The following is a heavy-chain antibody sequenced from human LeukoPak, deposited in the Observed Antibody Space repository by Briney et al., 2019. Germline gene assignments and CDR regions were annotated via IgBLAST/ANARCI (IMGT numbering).Heavy chain of an antibody. CDR2: IYYSGSS. Sequence: SETLSLTCTVSGGSISSYYWTWIRQPPGKGLEWIGYIYYSGSSNYNPSLKSRVTISVDTSKNQFSLKLSSVTAADTAVYFCAREVVAVAGSYFDSWGQGTLVTVSS. D-gene: IGHD6-19*01. J-gene: IGHJ4*02. V-gene: IGHV4-59*01. CDR3: AREVVAVAGSYFDS. CDR1: GGSISSYY.